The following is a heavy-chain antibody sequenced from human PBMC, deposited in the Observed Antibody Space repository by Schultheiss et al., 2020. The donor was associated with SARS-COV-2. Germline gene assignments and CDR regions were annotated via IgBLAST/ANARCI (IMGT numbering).Heavy chain of an antibody. J-gene: IGHJ4*02. CDR2: IYHSGRT. Sequence: SETLSLTCAVSGGSISSSNWWSWVRQPPGKGLEWIGEIYHSGRTNYNPSLKSRVTISVDKSKNQFSLKLSSVTAADTAVYYCAREYYYGSGSQTSAVSYWGQGTMVTVSS. CDR1: GGSISSSNW. D-gene: IGHD3-10*01. CDR3: AREYYYGSGSQTSAVSY. V-gene: IGHV4-4*02.